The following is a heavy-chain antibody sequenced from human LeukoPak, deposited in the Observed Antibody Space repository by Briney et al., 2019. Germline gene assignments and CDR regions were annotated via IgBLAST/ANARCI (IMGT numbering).Heavy chain of an antibody. Sequence: GASVKVSCTASGCTFTTYAMNWVRQAPGQGLEWMGWINTNAGNPTYAQGFTGRFVFSLDTSVSTADLQIYSLQSEDTAVYYCARARGCSGGNCYSEYWGQGTLVTVAS. CDR1: GCTFTTYA. D-gene: IGHD2-15*01. J-gene: IGHJ4*02. CDR3: ARARGCSGGNCYSEY. V-gene: IGHV7-4-1*01. CDR2: INTNAGNP.